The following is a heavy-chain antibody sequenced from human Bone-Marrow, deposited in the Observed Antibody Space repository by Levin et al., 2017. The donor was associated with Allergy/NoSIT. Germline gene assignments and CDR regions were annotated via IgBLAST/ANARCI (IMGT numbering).Heavy chain of an antibody. CDR3: ARVLDYGDHAGYGMDV. CDR1: GYSFTNYW. J-gene: IGHJ6*02. CDR2: IDPRNSYS. D-gene: IGHD4-17*01. V-gene: IGHV5-10-1*01. Sequence: GESLKISCKGSGYSFTNYWFTWVRQMPGKGLEWMGRIDPRNSYSNYSPSFQGHVTISADKSISTAYLQWSSLKASDTAMYFCARVLDYGDHAGYGMDVWGQGTTVTVSS.